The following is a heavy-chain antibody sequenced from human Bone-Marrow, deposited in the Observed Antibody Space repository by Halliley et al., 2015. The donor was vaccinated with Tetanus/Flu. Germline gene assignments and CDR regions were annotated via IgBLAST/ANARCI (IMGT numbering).Heavy chain of an antibody. J-gene: IGHJ3*02. D-gene: IGHD2-2*01. Sequence: TSGSLTYYADSVKGRFTISRDNAKNSLSLEVNSLRAEDTAVYSCATTYLGDCTRADCYGAFDIWGQGTPVTVSS. CDR3: ATTYLGDCTRADCYGAFDI. CDR2: TSGSLT. V-gene: IGHV3-48*03.